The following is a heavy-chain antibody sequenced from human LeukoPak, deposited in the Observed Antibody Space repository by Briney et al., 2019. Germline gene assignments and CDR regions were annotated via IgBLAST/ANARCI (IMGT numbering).Heavy chain of an antibody. CDR1: GFTLSSYA. V-gene: IGHV3-23*01. Sequence: PGGSLRLSCTASGFTLSSYAMSWVRQAPGKGLEWVSLISGNAGSTYYADSVKGRFTISRDITKNTLYLQMNSLRAEDTAVYYCARRGYSYGVDYWGQGTLVTVSS. CDR3: ARRGYSYGVDY. J-gene: IGHJ4*02. CDR2: ISGNAGST. D-gene: IGHD5-18*01.